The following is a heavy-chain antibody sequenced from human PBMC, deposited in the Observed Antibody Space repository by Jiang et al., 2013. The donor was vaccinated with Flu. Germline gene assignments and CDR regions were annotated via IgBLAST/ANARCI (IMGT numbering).Heavy chain of an antibody. CDR3: AHIGSVYYYDSSGYSLGAFDY. J-gene: IGHJ3*02. CDR1: GFSLSTSGVG. V-gene: IGHV2-5*02. CDR2: IYWDDDK. D-gene: IGHD3-22*01. Sequence: KPTQTLTLTCTFSGFSLSTSGVGVGWIRQPPGKALEWLALIYWDDDKRYSPSLKSRLTITKDTSKNQVVLTMTNMDPVDTATYYCAHIGSVYYYDSSGYSLGAFDYLGPRDNGHRLF.